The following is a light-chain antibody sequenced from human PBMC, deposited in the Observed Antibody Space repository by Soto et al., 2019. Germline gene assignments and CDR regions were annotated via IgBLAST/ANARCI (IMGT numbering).Light chain of an antibody. J-gene: IGKJ1*01. V-gene: IGKV1-6*01. Sequence: AIQMTESPSSLPASVGGRVTISSRAIQDLRTTLAWYQQKPGEAPKLLIFAASNLQSVVPSRFSGSGSVTEFTLAITGLQPEDFATYYGLEYYNSSWTFGQGTKVDIK. CDR2: AAS. CDR3: LEYYNSSWT. CDR1: QDLRTT.